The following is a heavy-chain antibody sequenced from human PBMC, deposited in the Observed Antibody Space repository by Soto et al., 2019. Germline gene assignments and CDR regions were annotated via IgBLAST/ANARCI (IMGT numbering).Heavy chain of an antibody. D-gene: IGHD4-17*01. V-gene: IGHV3-23*01. CDR2: LLRSGSSA. CDR1: GFTFRNYA. J-gene: IGHJ5*02. Sequence: GGSLRLSCAASGFTFRNYAMTWARQAPGKGLEWVSSLLRSGSSAYYADSVRGRFTISSDTSANSLYLQMDNLRAEDTAIYYCAKDAISGDGIWLMDSWGQGTVVTVSS. CDR3: AKDAISGDGIWLMDS.